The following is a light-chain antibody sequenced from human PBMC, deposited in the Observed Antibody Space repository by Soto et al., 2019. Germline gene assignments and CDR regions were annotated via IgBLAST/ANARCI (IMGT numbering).Light chain of an antibody. CDR2: EAT. CDR1: SSDVGNYNH. CDR3: CSYAGSQTWV. Sequence: QSALTQPASVSGSPGQSVTISCTGTSSDVGNYNHVSWYQQHPGKAPKLMIYEATQRPSGVSNRFSASKSGNTASPTISGLQAEDESDYYCCSYAGSQTWVFGGGTKLTVL. J-gene: IGLJ3*02. V-gene: IGLV2-23*01.